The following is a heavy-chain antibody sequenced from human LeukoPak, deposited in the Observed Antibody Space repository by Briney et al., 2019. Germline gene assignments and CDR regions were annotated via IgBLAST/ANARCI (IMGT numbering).Heavy chain of an antibody. D-gene: IGHD7-27*01. J-gene: IGHJ4*02. V-gene: IGHV3-21*01. CDR3: AKDEAVGKANDY. CDR1: GFTFNSYG. CDR2: ISSSSNYI. Sequence: GGSLRLSCAASGFTFNSYGMNWVRQAPGKGLEWVSSISSSSNYIYYAVSVQGRFTVSRDNAKNSLYLQMNNLRAEDTAVYYCAKDEAVGKANDYWGQGILVTVSS.